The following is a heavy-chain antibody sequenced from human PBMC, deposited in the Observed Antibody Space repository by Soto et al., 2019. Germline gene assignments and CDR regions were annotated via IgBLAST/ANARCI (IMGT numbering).Heavy chain of an antibody. Sequence: ASVKVSCKASGYTFTGYYMHWVRQAPGQGLEWMGWINPNSGGTNYAQKFQGWVTMTRDTSISTAYMELSRLRSDDTAVYYCARGARISSFSLTSGGGGGMDVWGQGTTVTVSS. V-gene: IGHV1-2*04. J-gene: IGHJ6*02. CDR1: GYTFTGYY. D-gene: IGHD6-13*01. CDR2: INPNSGGT. CDR3: ARGARISSFSLTSGGGGGMDV.